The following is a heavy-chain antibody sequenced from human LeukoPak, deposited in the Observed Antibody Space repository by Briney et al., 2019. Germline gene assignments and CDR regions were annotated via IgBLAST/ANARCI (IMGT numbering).Heavy chain of an antibody. V-gene: IGHV5-51*01. D-gene: IGHD6-13*01. J-gene: IGHJ6*03. Sequence: PGESLKISCKGSGYSFTSYWIGWVRQMPGKGLEWMGIIYPGDSDTRYSPSFQGQVTLSADKSISTAYLQWSSLKASDTAMYYCARTYSSRLYYMDVWGKGTTVTISS. CDR3: ARTYSSRLYYMDV. CDR2: IYPGDSDT. CDR1: GYSFTSYW.